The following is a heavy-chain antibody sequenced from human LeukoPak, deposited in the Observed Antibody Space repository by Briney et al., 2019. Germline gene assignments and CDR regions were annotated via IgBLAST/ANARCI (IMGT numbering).Heavy chain of an antibody. V-gene: IGHV1-18*01. CDR3: ARDPRLFPPIQDKSFDP. CDR2: ISAYNGNT. Sequence: GSAVKVSCKASGYTFTSYGISWVRQAPGQGLEWMGWISAYNGNTNYAQKLQGRVTMTTDTSTSTGYMELRSLRSDDTAVYYCARDPRLFPPIQDKSFDPWGEGTLVTVSS. CDR1: GYTFTSYG. J-gene: IGHJ5*02. D-gene: IGHD2-15*01.